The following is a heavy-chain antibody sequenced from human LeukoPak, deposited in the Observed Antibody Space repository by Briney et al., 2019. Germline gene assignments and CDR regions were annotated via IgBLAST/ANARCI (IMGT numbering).Heavy chain of an antibody. V-gene: IGHV3-30*01. CDR3: AREEGYCSSTSCTLLDV. J-gene: IGHJ6*04. CDR2: ISYDGSNK. CDR1: GFTFSSYA. Sequence: GRSLRLSCAASGFTFSSYAMHWVRQAPGKGLEWVAVISYDGSNKYYADSVKGRFTISRDNSKNTLYLQMNSLRAEDTAVYYCAREEGYCSSTSCTLLDVWGKGTTVTVSS. D-gene: IGHD2-2*01.